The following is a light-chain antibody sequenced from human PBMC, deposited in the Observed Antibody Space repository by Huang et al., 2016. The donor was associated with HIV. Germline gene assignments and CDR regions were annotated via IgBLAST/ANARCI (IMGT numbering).Light chain of an antibody. J-gene: IGKJ2*01. CDR2: AAS. CDR1: QSIGHY. Sequence: DIQMTQSPSSLSASVGDRVTITCRASQSIGHYLNWYQQKPGKAPKRLIYAASSLQSGVQARFSGSGSGTDFTLMISSLQPEDFATYDCQQSYTTPRYSFGQGTKLEIK. V-gene: IGKV1-39*01. CDR3: QQSYTTPRYS.